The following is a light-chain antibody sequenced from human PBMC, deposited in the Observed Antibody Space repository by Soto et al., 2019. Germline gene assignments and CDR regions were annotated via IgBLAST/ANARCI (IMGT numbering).Light chain of an antibody. CDR2: GAS. Sequence: EIGMTQSPATLSVSPGERATLSCRASQSVSSNLAWYQQKPGLAPRLLFNGASTRATGIPVRFSASGSGTEFTLTISSLQSEDFAVYYCQQYNDWPRGYTFGQGTKLEIK. J-gene: IGKJ2*01. CDR3: QQYNDWPRGYT. CDR1: QSVSSN. V-gene: IGKV3-15*01.